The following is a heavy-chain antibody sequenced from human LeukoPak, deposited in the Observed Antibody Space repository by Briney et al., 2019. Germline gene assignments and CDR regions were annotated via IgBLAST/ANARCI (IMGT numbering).Heavy chain of an antibody. CDR2: INTNTGNP. D-gene: IGHD3-10*01. J-gene: IGHJ3*02. Sequence: ASVKVSCKASGYTFTSYAMNWVRQAPGHGLEWMGWINTNTGNPTYAQGFTGRFVFSLDTSVSTAYLQISSLKAEDTAVYYCARDYYGSGSSAAFDIWGQGTMVTVSS. V-gene: IGHV7-4-1*02. CDR3: ARDYYGSGSSAAFDI. CDR1: GYTFTSYA.